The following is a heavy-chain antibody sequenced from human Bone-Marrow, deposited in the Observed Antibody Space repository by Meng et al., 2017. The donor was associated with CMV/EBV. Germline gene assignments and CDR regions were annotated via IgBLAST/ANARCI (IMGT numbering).Heavy chain of an antibody. CDR2: IYSGGST. V-gene: IGHV3-53*01. CDR1: GFTVSSNY. J-gene: IGHJ4*02. CDR3: AREVRAYDFWSGYQN. Sequence: GGSLRLSCAASGFTVSSNYMSWVHQAPGKGLEWVSVIYSGGSTYYADSVKGRFTISRDNSKNTLYLQMNSLRAEDTALYHCAREVRAYDFWSGYQNWGQGTLATVSS. D-gene: IGHD3-3*01.